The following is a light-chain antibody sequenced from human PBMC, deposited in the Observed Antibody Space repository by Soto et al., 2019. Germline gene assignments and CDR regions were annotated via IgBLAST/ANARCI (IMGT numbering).Light chain of an antibody. CDR3: SSHTSASTLLYL. V-gene: IGLV2-14*01. CDR1: SSDVGGYNY. Sequence: QSALTQPASVSGSPGQSITISCTGTSSDVGGYNYVSWYQQHPGIAPKLLIYGVTNRPSGVSTRFSGSKSGNTASLTISGLPAEDEADYHCSSHTSASTLLYLFGTGTKVTVL. J-gene: IGLJ1*01. CDR2: GVT.